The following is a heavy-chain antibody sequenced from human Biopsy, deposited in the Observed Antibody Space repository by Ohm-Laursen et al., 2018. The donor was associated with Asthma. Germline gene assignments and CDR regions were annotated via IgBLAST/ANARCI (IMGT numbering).Heavy chain of an antibody. CDR1: GFTFDDYG. D-gene: IGHD2-21*01. CDR3: AKATLGDIGKDY. CDR2: ISWNSGSI. J-gene: IGHJ4*02. V-gene: IGHV3-9*01. Sequence: PLRLSRSASGFTFDDYGMHWVRQAPGKGLEWVSGISWNSGSIGYADSVKGRFTISRDNAKNSLYLQMNSLRVEDTALYYCAKATLGDIGKDYWGQGTLVTVSS.